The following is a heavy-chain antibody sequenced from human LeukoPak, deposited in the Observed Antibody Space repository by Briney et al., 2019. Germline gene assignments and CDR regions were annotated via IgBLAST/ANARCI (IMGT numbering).Heavy chain of an antibody. CDR1: GGSISSYY. D-gene: IGHD3-22*01. J-gene: IGHJ4*02. CDR2: IYYSGST. Sequence: PSETLSLTCTVSGGSISSYYWSWIWQPPGKGLEWIGYIYYSGSTNYNPSLKSRVTISVDTSKNQFSLKLSSVTAADTAVYYCARDNPAYYYDSSGYRASGPLDYWGQGTLVTVSS. V-gene: IGHV4-59*01. CDR3: ARDNPAYYYDSSGYRASGPLDY.